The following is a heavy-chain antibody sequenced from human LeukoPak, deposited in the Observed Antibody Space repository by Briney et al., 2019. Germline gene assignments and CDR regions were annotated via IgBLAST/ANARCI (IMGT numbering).Heavy chain of an antibody. V-gene: IGHV3-30*18. J-gene: IGHJ4*02. Sequence: GGALRLSCAASGFSFTKFAMHWIRQSPGKGLEWVATVLSDEDSQYYADPVKGRFSISRDTSTSTLDLQMNSLRPEDTAVYYCTKDDRFFGSYSDSWGQGTLVTVSS. CDR3: TKDDRFFGSYSDS. D-gene: IGHD3-3*01. CDR1: GFSFTKFA. CDR2: VLSDEDSQ.